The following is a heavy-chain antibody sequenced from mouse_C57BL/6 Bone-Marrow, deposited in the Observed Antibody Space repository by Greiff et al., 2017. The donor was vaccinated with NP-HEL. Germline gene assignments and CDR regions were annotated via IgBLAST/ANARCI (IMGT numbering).Heavy chain of an antibody. Sequence: QVQLQQSGAELVRPGTSVKVSCKASGYAFTNYLIEWVKQRPGQGLEWIGVINPGSGGTNYNEKFKGKATLTADKSSSTAYMQLSSLTSEDSAVYFCASNRWLVSEGFAYWGRGTLITVTA. D-gene: IGHD1-1*02. CDR3: ASNRWLVSEGFAY. CDR1: GYAFTNYL. V-gene: IGHV1-54*01. CDR2: INPGSGGT. J-gene: IGHJ3*01.